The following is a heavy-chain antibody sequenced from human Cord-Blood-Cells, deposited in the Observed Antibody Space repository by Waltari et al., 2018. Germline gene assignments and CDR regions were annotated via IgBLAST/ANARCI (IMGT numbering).Heavy chain of an antibody. CDR3: ARGVAAAIRGDYYYYYMDV. D-gene: IGHD2-2*02. Sequence: QVQLQQWGAGLLKPSETLSLTCAVYGGSFSGYYWSWIRQPQGKGLAWIGEINRRGSTNYNPSLKSRVTMTVYTSKNQFSLKLSSVTAADTAVYYCARGVAAAIRGDYYYYYMDVWGKGTTVTVSS. CDR1: GGSFSGYY. J-gene: IGHJ6*03. CDR2: INRRGST. V-gene: IGHV4-34*01.